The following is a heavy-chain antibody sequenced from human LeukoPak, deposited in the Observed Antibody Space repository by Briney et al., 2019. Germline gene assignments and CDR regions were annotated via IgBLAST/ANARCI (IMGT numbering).Heavy chain of an antibody. Sequence: GGSLRLSCAASGFTFSDAWMTWVRQAPGKGLEWLAVISSDGNNKYYTASVKGRFIISRDNSKNTLYLQMNSLRTEDTAVYYCARDPPTYYDILTGHLDYWGQGTLVTVSS. CDR1: GFTFSDAW. J-gene: IGHJ4*02. V-gene: IGHV3-30-3*01. D-gene: IGHD3-9*01. CDR2: ISSDGNNK. CDR3: ARDPPTYYDILTGHLDY.